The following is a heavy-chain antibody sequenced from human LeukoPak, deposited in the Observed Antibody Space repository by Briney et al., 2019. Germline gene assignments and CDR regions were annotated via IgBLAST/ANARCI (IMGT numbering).Heavy chain of an antibody. Sequence: GGSLRLSCAASGFAFGTHWMTWVRQAPGKGLEWVANIKQDGSEQYHVDSVKGRFTISRDNAKNSLYLQMNSLRAEDTAVYYCARDSNFNWFDPWGHGTLVSVSS. CDR1: GFAFGTHW. D-gene: IGHD3-3*01. CDR3: ARDSNFNWFDP. V-gene: IGHV3-7*01. J-gene: IGHJ5*02. CDR2: IKQDGSEQ.